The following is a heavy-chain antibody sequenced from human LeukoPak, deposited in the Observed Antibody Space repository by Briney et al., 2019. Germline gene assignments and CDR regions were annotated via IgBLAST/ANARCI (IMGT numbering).Heavy chain of an antibody. J-gene: IGHJ3*02. D-gene: IGHD7-27*01. CDR3: ARDRAGDSFDI. CDR2: IYYSGST. Sequence: SETLSLTCTVSGGPISSYYWSWIRQPPGKGLEWIGYIYYSGSTNYNPSLKSRVTISVDTSKNQFSLKLSSVTAADTAVYYCARDRAGDSFDIWGQGTMVTVSS. CDR1: GGPISSYY. V-gene: IGHV4-59*01.